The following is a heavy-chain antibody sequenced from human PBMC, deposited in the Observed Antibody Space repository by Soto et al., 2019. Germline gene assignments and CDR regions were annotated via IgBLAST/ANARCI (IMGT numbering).Heavy chain of an antibody. CDR1: GYTFTSYG. J-gene: IGHJ5*02. D-gene: IGHD3-10*01. CDR2: ISAYNGNT. Sequence: KVSCKASGYTFTSYGISWVRQAPGQGLEWMGWISAYNGNTNYAQKLQGRVTMTTETSTSTAYMELRSLRSDDTAVYYCARGVGSGSYYNLYNWFVPWAQRTLVTVSS. V-gene: IGHV1-18*01. CDR3: ARGVGSGSYYNLYNWFVP.